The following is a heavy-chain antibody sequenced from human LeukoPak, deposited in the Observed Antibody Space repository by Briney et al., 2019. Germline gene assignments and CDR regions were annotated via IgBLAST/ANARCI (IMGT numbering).Heavy chain of an antibody. CDR1: GDSVSSNSAA. D-gene: IGHD1-1*01. V-gene: IGHV6-1*01. Sequence: SQTLSLTCASSGDSVSSNSAAWNWIRQSPSRGLEWLGRTYYRSKWYNDYAVSVKSRITINPDTSKNQFSLQLNSVTPEDTAVYYCARGEDNWNDGAFYFDYWGQGTLVTVSS. CDR2: TYYRSKWYN. CDR3: ARGEDNWNDGAFYFDY. J-gene: IGHJ4*02.